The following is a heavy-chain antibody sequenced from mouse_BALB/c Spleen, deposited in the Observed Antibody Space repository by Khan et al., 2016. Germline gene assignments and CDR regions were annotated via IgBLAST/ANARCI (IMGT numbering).Heavy chain of an antibody. CDR2: IWGDGST. Sequence: QVQLKESGPGLVAPSQSLSITCTVAGFSLTGYGVNWVRQPPGKGLEWLGIIWGDGSTDYNSALKSRLSISKDNSKSQVFLKMNSLQTDDTARYYCASGPAYGRRGRGYFDVGGAGTTVTVSS. V-gene: IGHV2-6-7*01. CDR1: GFSLTGYG. CDR3: ASGPAYGRRGRGYFDV. J-gene: IGHJ1*01. D-gene: IGHD1-1*01.